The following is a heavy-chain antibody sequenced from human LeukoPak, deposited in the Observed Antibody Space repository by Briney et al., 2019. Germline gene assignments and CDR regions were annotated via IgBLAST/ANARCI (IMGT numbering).Heavy chain of an antibody. CDR2: IKEDGSDK. CDR1: GFTVSSYW. J-gene: IGHJ4*02. V-gene: IGHV3-7*01. Sequence: GGSLRLSCAASGFTVSSYWMSCVRQAPGKGLEWVATIKEDGSDKYYVDSVKGRFSISRDNAENSLYLQMNSLRAEDTAVYYCTRDVHDYWGQGTLVTVSS. CDR3: TRDVHDY. D-gene: IGHD3-10*02.